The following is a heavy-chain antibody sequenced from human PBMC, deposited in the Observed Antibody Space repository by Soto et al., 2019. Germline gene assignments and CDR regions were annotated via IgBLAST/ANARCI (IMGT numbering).Heavy chain of an antibody. CDR1: GGSFSGYY. D-gene: IGHD1-7*01. V-gene: IGHV4-34*01. CDR3: ARALTGTTGAPTDYYMDV. J-gene: IGHJ6*03. Sequence: SETLSLTCAVYGGSFSGYYWSWIRQPPGKGLEWIGEINHSGSTNYNPSLKSRVTISVDTSKNQFSLKLSSVTAADTAVYYCARALTGTTGAPTDYYMDVWGKGTTVTVSS. CDR2: INHSGST.